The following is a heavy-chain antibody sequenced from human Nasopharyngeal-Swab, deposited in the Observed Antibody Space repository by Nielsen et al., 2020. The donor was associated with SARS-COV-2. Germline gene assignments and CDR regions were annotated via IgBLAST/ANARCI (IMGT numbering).Heavy chain of an antibody. CDR2: TYYRSQWYN. CDR1: GDRVSSTIAA. V-gene: IGHV6-1*01. Sequence: SQTLSLTCAISGDRVSSTIAARPWIRQSPSRGLEWLGRTYYRSQWYNDYAVSVRSRITISPDISKNQFSLHLNSVTPEDTAVYYCASFAQGSPSLYWGQGILVTVSS. J-gene: IGHJ4*02. CDR3: ASFAQGSPSLY.